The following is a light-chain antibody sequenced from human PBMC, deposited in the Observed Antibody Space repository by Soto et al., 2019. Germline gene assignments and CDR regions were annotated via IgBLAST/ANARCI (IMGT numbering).Light chain of an antibody. CDR1: QSIGSY. CDR3: QQSYNVLSWT. Sequence: DIQMTQSPSSLSASVGDRVTITCRASQSIGSYLNWYRQKPGKAPELLIYAASNLQREVPSRIRGSGSRTHFTLTISSLQPEDFASYYCQQSYNVLSWTFGQGTKVEIK. J-gene: IGKJ1*01. CDR2: AAS. V-gene: IGKV1-39*01.